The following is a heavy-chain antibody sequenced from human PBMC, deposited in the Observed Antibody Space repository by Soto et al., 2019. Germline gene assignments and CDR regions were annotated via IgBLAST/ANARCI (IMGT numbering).Heavy chain of an antibody. CDR1: GGKFSGYC. D-gene: IGHD3-3*01. Sequence: GVSLRLCWTAAGGKFSGYCGRWVRQAPGKGLVWVSRINSDGSSTSYADSVKGRFTISRDNAKNTLYLQMNSLRAEDTAVYYCARGLRFLEFNAYWGKGTLVTVSS. V-gene: IGHV3-74*01. CDR2: INSDGSST. J-gene: IGHJ4*02. CDR3: ARGLRFLEFNAY.